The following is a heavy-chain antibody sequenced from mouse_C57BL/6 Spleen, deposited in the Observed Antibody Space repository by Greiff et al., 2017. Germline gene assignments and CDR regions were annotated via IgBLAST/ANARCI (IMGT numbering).Heavy chain of an antibody. D-gene: IGHD2-4*01. Sequence: QVQLQQSGPGLVQPSQSLSITCTVSGFSLTSYGVHWVRQSPGKGLEWLGVIWSGGSGGHTAAFISRLSISKDHSKRQVFFKMNSLQADDTAVYYCARCYDYDGDWYFDVWGTGTTVTVSS. CDR1: GFSLTSYG. J-gene: IGHJ1*03. CDR3: ARCYDYDGDWYFDV. V-gene: IGHV2-2*01. CDR2: IWSGGSG.